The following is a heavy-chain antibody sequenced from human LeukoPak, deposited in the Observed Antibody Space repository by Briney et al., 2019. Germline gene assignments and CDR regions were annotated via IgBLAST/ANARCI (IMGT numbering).Heavy chain of an antibody. Sequence: ASVKVSCKASGYTFTGYYMHWVRQAPGQGLEWMGWINPNGGGTNYAQKSQGRVTMTRDTSISTAYMELSRLRSDDTAVYYCARVRVRVVVPAAIGYFQHWGQGTLVTVSS. CDR1: GYTFTGYY. CDR2: INPNGGGT. CDR3: ARVRVRVVVPAAIGYFQH. J-gene: IGHJ1*01. D-gene: IGHD2-2*01. V-gene: IGHV1-2*02.